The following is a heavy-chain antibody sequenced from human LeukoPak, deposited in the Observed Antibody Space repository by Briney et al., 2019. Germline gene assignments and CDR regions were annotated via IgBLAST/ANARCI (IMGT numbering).Heavy chain of an antibody. CDR2: IYYSGST. D-gene: IGHD2-21*02. CDR1: GGSISSSSYY. Sequence: KASETLSLTCTVSGGSISSSSYYWGWIRQPPGKGLEWIGSIYYSGSTYCNPSLKSRVTISVDTSKNQFSLKLSSVTAADTAVYYCARENCGGACYYDYWGQGTLVTVSS. CDR3: ARENCGGACYYDY. V-gene: IGHV4-39*07. J-gene: IGHJ4*02.